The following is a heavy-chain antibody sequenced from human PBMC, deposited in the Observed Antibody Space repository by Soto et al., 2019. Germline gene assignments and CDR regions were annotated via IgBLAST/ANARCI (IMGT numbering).Heavy chain of an antibody. V-gene: IGHV3-21*01. CDR2: ISSSSSYI. CDR3: ARDLPSGYDSPDYYYYGMDV. CDR1: GFTFSSYS. Sequence: VGSLRLSCAASGFTFSSYSMNWVRQAPGKGLEWVSSISSSSSYIYYADSVKGRFTISRDNAKNSLYLQMNSLRAEDTAVYYCARDLPSGYDSPDYYYYGMDVWGQGTTVTVSS. J-gene: IGHJ6*02. D-gene: IGHD5-12*01.